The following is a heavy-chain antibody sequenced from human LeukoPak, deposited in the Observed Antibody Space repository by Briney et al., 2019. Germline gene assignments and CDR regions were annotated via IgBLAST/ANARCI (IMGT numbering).Heavy chain of an antibody. J-gene: IGHJ4*02. Sequence: GGSLRLSCAASGFTFSDYYMSWIRQAPGKGLEWVSYISSSGSTIYYADSVKGRLTISRDNAKNSLYLQMNSLRAEDTAVYYCARSQSFYDILTGPEKQYYFDYWGQGTLVTVSS. CDR3: ARSQSFYDILTGPEKQYYFDY. CDR1: GFTFSDYY. CDR2: ISSSGSTI. V-gene: IGHV3-11*04. D-gene: IGHD3-9*01.